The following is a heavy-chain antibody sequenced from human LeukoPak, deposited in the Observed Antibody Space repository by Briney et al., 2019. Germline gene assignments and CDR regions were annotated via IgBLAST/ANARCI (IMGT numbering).Heavy chain of an antibody. CDR1: GGSIGSGTYS. D-gene: IGHD2-15*01. CDR3: AGTLGCSGGTCYSANWFDP. Sequence: SETLSLTCAVSGGSIGSGTYSWSWIRQPPGKGLERIGYIYHTGSTYYNPSLKSRVTISLDRSKDQFSLNLSSVTAADTAVYYCAGTLGCSGGTCYSANWFDPWGQGTLVTVSS. V-gene: IGHV4-30-2*01. J-gene: IGHJ5*02. CDR2: IYHTGST.